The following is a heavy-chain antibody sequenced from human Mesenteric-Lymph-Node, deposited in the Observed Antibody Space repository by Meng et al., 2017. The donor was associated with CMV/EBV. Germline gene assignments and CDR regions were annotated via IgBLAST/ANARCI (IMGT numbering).Heavy chain of an antibody. CDR3: AKTVHRERYFQH. V-gene: IGHV3-30*02. J-gene: IGHJ1*01. CDR2: IRYDGSNK. CDR1: GFTFSSYG. D-gene: IGHD1-1*01. Sequence: LSLTCAASGFTFSSYGMHWVRQAPGKGLEWVAFIRYDGSNKYYADSVKGRFTISRDNSKNTLYLQMNSLRAEDTAVYYCAKTVHRERYFQHWGQGTLVTVSS.